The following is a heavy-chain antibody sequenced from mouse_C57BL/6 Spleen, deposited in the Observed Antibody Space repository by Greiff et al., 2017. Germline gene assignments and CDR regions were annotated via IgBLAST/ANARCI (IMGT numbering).Heavy chain of an antibody. CDR1: GYAFRSSW. CDR3: ARGGYYGLAY. D-gene: IGHD2-3*01. CDR2: IYPGDGDT. Sequence: VQLQQSGPELVKPGASVKISCKASGYAFRSSWMNWVKQRPGKGLEWIGRIYPGDGDTNYNGKFKGKATLTADKSSSTAYMQLSSLTSEDSAVYFCARGGYYGLAYWGQGTLVTVSA. J-gene: IGHJ3*01. V-gene: IGHV1-82*01.